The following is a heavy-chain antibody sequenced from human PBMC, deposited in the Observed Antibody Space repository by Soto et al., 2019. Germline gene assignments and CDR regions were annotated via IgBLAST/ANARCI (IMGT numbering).Heavy chain of an antibody. Sequence: SVKVSCKASGGSLSNYGISWVRQAPGQGLEWMGAIIPVFGTPNYAQKFQDRVTNTADESTTTVYMEVRSLTSEDTAVYYCAADVGGYIYGLARHWGPGT. CDR2: IIPVFGTP. CDR3: AADVGGYIYGLARH. CDR1: GGSLSNYG. V-gene: IGHV1-69*13. J-gene: IGHJ4*02. D-gene: IGHD4-17*01.